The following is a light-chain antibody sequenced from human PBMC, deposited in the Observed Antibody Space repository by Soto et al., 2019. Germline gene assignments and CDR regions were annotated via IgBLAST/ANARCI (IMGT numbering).Light chain of an antibody. V-gene: IGKV3-15*01. Sequence: EIVMTQSPATLSVSPVEGANLSCRASQSVRSYLAWYQQKPGQAPRLLIYSASARATGIPARFSGSGSGTEFILTISSLQSEDFAVYYCQQYSKWPLTFGGGTKVDIK. CDR2: SAS. CDR3: QQYSKWPLT. J-gene: IGKJ4*01. CDR1: QSVRSY.